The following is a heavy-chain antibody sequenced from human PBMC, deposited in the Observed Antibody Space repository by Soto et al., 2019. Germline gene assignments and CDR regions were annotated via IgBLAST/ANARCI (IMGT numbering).Heavy chain of an antibody. Sequence: QVQLVQSGAEVKKPGSSVKVSCKASGGTFSSYAISWVRQAPGQGLEWMGGIIPIFGSANYAQKFQGRVTITADESTSTAYMELSSLRSEDTAVYYCARALPDYGDSLRAFDIWGQGTMVTVSS. CDR3: ARALPDYGDSLRAFDI. J-gene: IGHJ3*02. CDR2: IIPIFGSA. D-gene: IGHD4-17*01. CDR1: GGTFSSYA. V-gene: IGHV1-69*01.